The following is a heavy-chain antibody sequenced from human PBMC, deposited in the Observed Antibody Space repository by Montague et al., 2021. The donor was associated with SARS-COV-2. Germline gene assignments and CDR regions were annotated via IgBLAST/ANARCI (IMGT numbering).Heavy chain of an antibody. J-gene: IGHJ4*02. CDR2: ISDSSSAI. D-gene: IGHD4-23*01. V-gene: IGHV3-48*02. CDR1: GFTFSSYS. Sequence: SLRLSCAASGFTFSSYSMNWVRQAPGKGLEWVSYISDSSSAIYYADSVKGRFTISRDNAKNSLFLQMNSLRDEDTAVYYCVTVIKGSFDYWGQGTLVTVSS. CDR3: VTVIKGSFDY.